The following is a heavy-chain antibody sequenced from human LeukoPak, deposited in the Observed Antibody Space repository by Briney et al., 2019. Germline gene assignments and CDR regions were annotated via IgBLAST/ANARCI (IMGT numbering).Heavy chain of an antibody. CDR2: IKSKTDGGTT. CDR1: GFTFNNAW. Sequence: KSGGSLRLSCAASGFTFNNAWMSWVRQAPGKGLEWVVRIKSKTDGGTTDYAAPVKGRFTISRDDSKNTLYLQMNSLKTEDTAVYYCTRGYWFDPWGQGTLVTVSS. D-gene: IGHD3-10*01. V-gene: IGHV3-15*01. CDR3: TRGYWFDP. J-gene: IGHJ5*02.